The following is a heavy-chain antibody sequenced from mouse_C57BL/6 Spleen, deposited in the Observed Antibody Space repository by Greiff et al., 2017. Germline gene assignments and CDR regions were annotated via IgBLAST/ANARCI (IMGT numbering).Heavy chain of an antibody. CDR1: GYTFTSYS. CDR3: SRARSNSLYYFDD. CDR2: INPSSGYT. V-gene: IGHV1-4*01. Sequence: VQLQQSGAELARPGASVKLSCKASGYTFTSYSMHWVKQRPGQGLEWIGYINPSSGYTKYNQKFKDKATLTADKSSSTAYMQLSSLTSEDSAVYYWSRARSNSLYYFDDWGQGTTLTVSS. J-gene: IGHJ2*01. D-gene: IGHD2-5*01.